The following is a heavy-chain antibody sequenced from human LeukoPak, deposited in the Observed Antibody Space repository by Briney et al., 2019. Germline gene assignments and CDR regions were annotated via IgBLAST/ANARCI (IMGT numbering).Heavy chain of an antibody. J-gene: IGHJ4*02. CDR3: ARGVNSGYFDY. CDR1: GGSISSYY. D-gene: IGHD1-26*01. Sequence: SETLSLTCTVSGGSISSYYWSWIRQPPGRGLEWIGYIYYSGSTNYNPSLKSRVTISVDTSKNQFSLKLTSVTAADTAVYYCARGVNSGYFDYCGQGTLVTVSS. V-gene: IGHV4-59*01. CDR2: IYYSGST.